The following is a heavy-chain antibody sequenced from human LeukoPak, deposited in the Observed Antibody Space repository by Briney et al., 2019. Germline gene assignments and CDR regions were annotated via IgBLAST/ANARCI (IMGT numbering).Heavy chain of an antibody. CDR2: IRYDGNDK. J-gene: IGHJ5*02. CDR3: AKDLMRDRWFGES. Sequence: HAGGSLRLSCAASGFTFNYYGFHWVRQAPGKGLEWVAFIRYDGNDKFYAESVKGRFTISRDTSRNTLYLQMNSLRLEDTAVYYCAKDLMRDRWFGESWGQGTLVTVSS. V-gene: IGHV3-30*02. D-gene: IGHD3-10*01. CDR1: GFTFNYYG.